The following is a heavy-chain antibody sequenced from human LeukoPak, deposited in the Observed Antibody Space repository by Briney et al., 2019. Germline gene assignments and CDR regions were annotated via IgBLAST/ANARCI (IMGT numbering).Heavy chain of an antibody. CDR1: GFTFNRNA. V-gene: IGHV3-23*01. CDR3: VRRGDASSGWGDHDF. J-gene: IGHJ4*02. CDR2: SGGSGDKT. Sequence: GGSLRLSCAASGFTFNRNAISWVRQAPGPGLEWVSTSGGSGDKTFYADSVKGRFTISRDNSKNMVHLQMNSLTGEDTALYYCVRRGDASSGWGDHDFWGQGALVTVSS. D-gene: IGHD6-19*01.